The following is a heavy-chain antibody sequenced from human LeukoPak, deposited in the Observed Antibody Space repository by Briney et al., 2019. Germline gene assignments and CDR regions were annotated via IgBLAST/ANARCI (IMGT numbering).Heavy chain of an antibody. CDR1: RYTFTGYY. CDR2: INPNSGGT. J-gene: IGHJ4*02. Sequence: ASVKVSCKASRYTFTGYYMHWVRQAPGQGLEWMGWINPNSGGTNYTQKFQGRVTMTRDTSISTAYMELSRLRSDDTAVYYCARGPKDSSGWYPFDYWGQGTLVTVSS. V-gene: IGHV1-2*02. CDR3: ARGPKDSSGWYPFDY. D-gene: IGHD6-19*01.